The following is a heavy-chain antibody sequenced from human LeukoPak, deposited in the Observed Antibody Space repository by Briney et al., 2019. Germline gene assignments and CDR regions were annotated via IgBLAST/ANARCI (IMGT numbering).Heavy chain of an antibody. J-gene: IGHJ2*01. D-gene: IGHD3-22*01. CDR2: IHSGGST. Sequence: GGSLRLSCAASGFTVSSNYMSWVRQAPGKGLEWVSLIHSGGSTYYADSVKGRFTISRDNSKNTLYLQMNSLRAQDTAVYYCAXDRRDYDSSGYYKNNYWYFDLWGRGTLVTVSS. V-gene: IGHV3-53*01. CDR1: GFTVSSNY. CDR3: AXDRRDYDSSGYYKNNYWYFDL.